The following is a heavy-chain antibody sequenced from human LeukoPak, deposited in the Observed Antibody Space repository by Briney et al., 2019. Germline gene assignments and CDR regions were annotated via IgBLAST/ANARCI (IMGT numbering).Heavy chain of an antibody. V-gene: IGHV3-48*02. CDR1: GLRHNISH. Sequence: GGSLRLLCEVSGLRHNISHMLCAPHSPGKARVWVTYNSSSSDRMSYVDAVKGRFTVSRDNAKNSLFLQMNSLRDEDTAVYYCARVLRGLYNLLDWGQGTLVTVSS. CDR3: ARVLRGLYNLLD. D-gene: IGHD3-10*01. CDR2: NSSSSDRM. J-gene: IGHJ4*02.